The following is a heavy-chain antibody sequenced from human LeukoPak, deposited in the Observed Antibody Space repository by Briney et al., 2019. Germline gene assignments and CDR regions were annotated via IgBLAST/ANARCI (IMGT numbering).Heavy chain of an antibody. CDR1: GGSISSSTYY. D-gene: IGHD3-16*01. CDR2: IYYSGTT. V-gene: IGHV4-39*01. CDR3: VRGSTLRHYQY. Sequence: PSETLSLTCTVSGGSISSSTYYWGWIRRPPGKGLKWIGSIYYSGTTYYNPSLKSRVTVSVDTSKNQFSLKLSSVTAADTAVYYCVRGSTLRHYQYWGQGTLVTVSS. J-gene: IGHJ4*02.